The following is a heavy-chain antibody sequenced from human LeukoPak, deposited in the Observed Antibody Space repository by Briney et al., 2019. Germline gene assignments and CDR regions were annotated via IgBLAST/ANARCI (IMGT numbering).Heavy chain of an antibody. CDR1: GYTFTGYY. CDR3: ARVATRWGFGESVADAFDI. V-gene: IGHV1-2*04. J-gene: IGHJ3*02. D-gene: IGHD3-10*01. CDR2: INPNSGGT. Sequence: ASVKVSCKASGYTFTGYYMHWVRQAPGQGLEWMGWINPNSGGTNYAQKFQGWVTMTRDTSISTAYMELSRLRSDDTAVYYCARVATRWGFGESVADAFDIWGQGTMVTVSS.